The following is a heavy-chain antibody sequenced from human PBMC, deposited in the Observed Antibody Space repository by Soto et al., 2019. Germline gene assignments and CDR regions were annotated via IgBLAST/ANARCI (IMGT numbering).Heavy chain of an antibody. Sequence: QVQLVESGGGVVQPGRSLRLSCAASGFTFSSYAMHWVRQAPGEGLEWVAVISYDGSNKYYADSVKGRFTISRDNSKNTLYLQMNSLRAEDTAVYYCAREGAVAALDYWGQGTLVTVSS. J-gene: IGHJ4*02. CDR1: GFTFSSYA. CDR2: ISYDGSNK. CDR3: AREGAVAALDY. V-gene: IGHV3-30-3*01. D-gene: IGHD6-19*01.